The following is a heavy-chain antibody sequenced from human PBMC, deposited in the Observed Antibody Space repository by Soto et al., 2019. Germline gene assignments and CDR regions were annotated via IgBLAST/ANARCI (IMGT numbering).Heavy chain of an antibody. J-gene: IGHJ6*02. CDR1: GGTFSSYA. D-gene: IGHD1-26*01. Sequence: ASVKVSCKASGGTFSSYAISWVRQAPGQGLEWMGGIIPIFGTANYAQKFQGRVTITADESTSTAYMELSSLRSEDTAVYYCARALPNTYYYYYGMDVWGQGTTVTVSS. CDR3: ARALPNTYYYYYGMDV. CDR2: IIPIFGTA. V-gene: IGHV1-69*13.